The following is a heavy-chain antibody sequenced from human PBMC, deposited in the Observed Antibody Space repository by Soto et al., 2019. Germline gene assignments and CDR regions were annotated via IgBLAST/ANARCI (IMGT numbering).Heavy chain of an antibody. CDR3: VRDRFGSWTFDY. CDR2: IHPTYGST. D-gene: IGHD6-13*01. Sequence: QVQLVQSGAEVKEPGASVKVSCKASGYNFASNHMHWVRQIPGQGLEWMGIIHPTYGSTSYAQRFRGRITLTRDAPTNTDYMELRGLTSGDTAVYYCVRDRFGSWTFDYWGQGTLLTVSS. CDR1: GYNFASNH. V-gene: IGHV1-46*01. J-gene: IGHJ4*02.